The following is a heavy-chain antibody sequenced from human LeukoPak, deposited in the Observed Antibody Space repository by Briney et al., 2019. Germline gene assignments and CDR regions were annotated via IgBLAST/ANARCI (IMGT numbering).Heavy chain of an antibody. J-gene: IGHJ4*02. Sequence: SETLPLTCTVSGGSISSSSYYWGWIRQPPGKGLEWIGSIYYSGSTYYNPSLKSRVTISVDTSKNQFSLKLSSVTAADTAVYYCARLYSSSWYPTDYWGQGTLVTVSS. D-gene: IGHD6-13*01. CDR2: IYYSGST. CDR3: ARLYSSSWYPTDY. V-gene: IGHV4-39*07. CDR1: GGSISSSSYY.